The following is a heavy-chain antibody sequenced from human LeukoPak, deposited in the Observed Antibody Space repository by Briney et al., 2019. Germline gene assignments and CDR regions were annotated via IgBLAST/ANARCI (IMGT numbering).Heavy chain of an antibody. CDR1: GGSISSYY. J-gene: IGHJ4*02. CDR3: ARGVLYYYDSSGYSYYFDY. D-gene: IGHD3-22*01. CDR2: IYTSGST. Sequence: SETLSLTCTVSGGSISSYYWSWIRQPAGKGLEWIGRIYTSGSTNYNPSLKSRVTMSVDTSKNQFSLKLSSVTAADTAVYYCARGVLYYYDSSGYSYYFDYRGQGTLVTVSS. V-gene: IGHV4-4*07.